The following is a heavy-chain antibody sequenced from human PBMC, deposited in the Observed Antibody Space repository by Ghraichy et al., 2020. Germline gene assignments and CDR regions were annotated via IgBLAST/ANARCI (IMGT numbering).Heavy chain of an antibody. CDR1: GFTFSSYG. J-gene: IGHJ4*02. CDR2: ISYDGSNK. CDR3: AKITPYSSGTEAFDY. D-gene: IGHD6-19*01. V-gene: IGHV3-30*18. Sequence: LSLTCAASGFTFSSYGMHWVRQAPGKGLEWVAVISYDGSNKYYADSVKGRFTISRDNSKNTLYLQMNSLRAEDTAVYYCAKITPYSSGTEAFDYWGQGTLVTVSS.